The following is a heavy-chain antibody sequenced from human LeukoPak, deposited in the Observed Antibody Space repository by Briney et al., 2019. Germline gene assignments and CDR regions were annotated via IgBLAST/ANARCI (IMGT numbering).Heavy chain of an antibody. Sequence: SETLSLTCAVYGGSFSGYYWSWIRQPPGKGLEWIGEINHSGSTNYNPSLKRRVTISVDTSKNKFSLKLSSVTAADTAVYYCARGKNRRSMVRGALNWFDPWGQGTLVTVSS. CDR3: ARGKNRRSMVRGALNWFDP. CDR2: INHSGST. V-gene: IGHV4-34*01. J-gene: IGHJ5*02. CDR1: GGSFSGYY. D-gene: IGHD3-10*01.